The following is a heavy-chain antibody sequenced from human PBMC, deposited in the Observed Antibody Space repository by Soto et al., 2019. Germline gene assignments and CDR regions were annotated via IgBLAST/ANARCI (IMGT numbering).Heavy chain of an antibody. V-gene: IGHV3-33*01. CDR1: GFTFSSYG. Sequence: QVQLVESGGGVVQPGRSLRLSCAASGFTFSSYGMHWVRQAPGKGLEWVAVIWYDGSNKYYADSVKGRFTISRDNSKNTLYLQMNSLRAEDTAVYYCARVDYGDYNYYYGMDVCGQVITVTVSS. CDR3: ARVDYGDYNYYYGMDV. J-gene: IGHJ6*02. D-gene: IGHD4-17*01. CDR2: IWYDGSNK.